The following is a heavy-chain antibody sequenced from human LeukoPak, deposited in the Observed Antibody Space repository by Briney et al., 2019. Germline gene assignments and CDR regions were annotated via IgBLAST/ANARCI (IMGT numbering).Heavy chain of an antibody. CDR3: ATYDSWSGYNIAY. V-gene: IGHV3-48*04. Sequence: GGSLRLSCAASGSTFNSYSMNWVRQAPGKGLEWVSYISSGGSTMYYADSVKGRFTITRDNAENSLYLQMNSLKVEDTAIYYCATYDSWSGYNIAYWGQGTLVTVSS. CDR1: GSTFNSYS. CDR2: ISSGGSTM. D-gene: IGHD3-3*01. J-gene: IGHJ4*02.